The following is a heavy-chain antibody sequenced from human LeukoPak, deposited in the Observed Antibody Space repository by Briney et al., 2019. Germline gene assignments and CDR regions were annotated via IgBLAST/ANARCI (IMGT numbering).Heavy chain of an antibody. V-gene: IGHV3-49*04. J-gene: IGHJ5*02. CDR3: TREDYYDSSGYYP. CDR2: IRSKAYGGTT. D-gene: IGHD3-22*01. CDR1: GFTFGDYA. Sequence: GGSLRLSCTASGFTFGDYAMSWVRQAPGKGLEWVGFIRSKAYGGTTEYAASVKGRFTISRDDSKSIAYLQMNSLKTEDTAVYYCTREDYYDSSGYYPWGQGTLVTVSS.